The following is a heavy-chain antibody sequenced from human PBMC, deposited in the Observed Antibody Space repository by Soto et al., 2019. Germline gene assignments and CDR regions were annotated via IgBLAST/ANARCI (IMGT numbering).Heavy chain of an antibody. CDR3: AEWSAYFLPPNRVRGRGMDV. D-gene: IGHD3-3*01. CDR2: VSATGDTT. J-gene: IGHJ6*02. V-gene: IGHV3-23*01. CDR1: GFTFGAYA. Sequence: SCAASGFTFGAYAMSWVLQSPLNWLDWVSAVSATGDTTYYLDSVKGRFTISRDNSKSTLYLQMNSLRAEDTAVYYCAEWSAYFLPPNRVRGRGMDVWGQGTTVTVSS.